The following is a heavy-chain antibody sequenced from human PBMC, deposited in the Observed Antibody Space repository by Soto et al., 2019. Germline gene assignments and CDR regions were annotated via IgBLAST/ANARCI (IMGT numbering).Heavy chain of an antibody. CDR2: IYWDDDK. Sequence: QITLKESGPTLVRPAQTLTLTCDFSGFSLSTYHMGVAWIRQPPGKALEWLALIYWDDDKRYSPSLKDRLAISKVTSSNQVVLTITSIDPGDSATYFCAHAGDYDLLTFDHWGPGTLVTVSS. D-gene: IGHD4-17*01. CDR1: GFSLSTYHMG. CDR3: AHAGDYDLLTFDH. V-gene: IGHV2-5*02. J-gene: IGHJ4*02.